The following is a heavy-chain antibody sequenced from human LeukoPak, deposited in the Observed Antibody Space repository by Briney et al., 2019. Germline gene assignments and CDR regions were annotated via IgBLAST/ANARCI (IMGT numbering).Heavy chain of an antibody. CDR3: ARNYYDSSGYLRDY. V-gene: IGHV1-18*01. D-gene: IGHD3-22*01. J-gene: IGHJ4*02. Sequence: ASVKVSCKASGYTFTSYGISWVRQAPGQGLEWMGWISAYNGNTNYAQKLQGRITMATDTSTSTAYMDLRSLRSDDTAVYYCARNYYDSSGYLRDYWGQGTLVTVSS. CDR1: GYTFTSYG. CDR2: ISAYNGNT.